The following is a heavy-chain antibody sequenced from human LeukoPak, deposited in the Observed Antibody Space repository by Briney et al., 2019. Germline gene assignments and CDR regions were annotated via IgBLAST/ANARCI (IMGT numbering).Heavy chain of an antibody. J-gene: IGHJ4*02. D-gene: IGHD3-9*01. CDR3: ARGDFDWLSRFDY. Sequence: SETLSLTCTVSGGSLSSYYWSWIRQPPGKGLEWIGYIYYSGSTNYNPSLKSRVTISVDTSKNQFSLKLSSVTAADTAVYYCARGDFDWLSRFDYWGQGTLVTVSS. V-gene: IGHV4-59*01. CDR1: GGSLSSYY. CDR2: IYYSGST.